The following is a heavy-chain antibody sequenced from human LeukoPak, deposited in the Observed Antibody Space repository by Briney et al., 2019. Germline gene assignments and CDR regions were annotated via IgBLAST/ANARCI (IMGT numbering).Heavy chain of an antibody. CDR2: KKSDGST. CDR3: ARAPSEIGGYYPEYFRH. Sequence: PGGPLRLSCAASGFTFSTYWMHWVRQAPGKGLVWVSRKKSDGSTNYADSVKGRFTISRDNAKNTVSLQINSLRPEDTGVYYCARAPSEIGGYYPEYFRHWGQGTLVTASS. V-gene: IGHV3-74*01. D-gene: IGHD3-22*01. J-gene: IGHJ1*01. CDR1: GFTFSTYW.